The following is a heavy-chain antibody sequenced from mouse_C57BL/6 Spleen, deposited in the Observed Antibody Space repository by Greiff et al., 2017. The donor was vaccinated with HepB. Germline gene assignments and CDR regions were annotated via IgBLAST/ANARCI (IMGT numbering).Heavy chain of an antibody. CDR3: ARKREREDYFDD. CDR1: GYTFTGYW. J-gene: IGHJ2*01. Sequence: QVQLQQSGAELMKPGASVKLSCKATGYTFTGYWIEWVKQRPGHGLEWIGEILPGSGSTIYNEKFKGKATFTADTSSNTAYMQLSSLTTEDSAICYGARKREREDYFDDWGKGTTLTVSS. CDR2: ILPGSGST. V-gene: IGHV1-9*01.